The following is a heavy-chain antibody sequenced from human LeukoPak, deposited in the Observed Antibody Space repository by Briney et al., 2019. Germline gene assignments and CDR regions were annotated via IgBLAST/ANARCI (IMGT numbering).Heavy chain of an antibody. V-gene: IGHV3-15*01. CDR3: TNYGSGSIGDH. CDR2: IKSKTDGGTT. J-gene: IGHJ4*02. D-gene: IGHD3-10*01. Sequence: PGGSLRLSCAASGFTFRNAWMSWVRQAPGKGLEWVGRIKSKTDGGTTDFAAPVKGRFTISRDDSKNTLYLQMNSLKTEDTAVYYCTNYGSGSIGDHWGQGTLVTVSS. CDR1: GFTFRNAW.